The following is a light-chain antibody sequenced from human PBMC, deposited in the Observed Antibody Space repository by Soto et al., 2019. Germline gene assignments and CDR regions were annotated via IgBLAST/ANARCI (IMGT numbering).Light chain of an antibody. CDR2: GTF. J-gene: IGKJ3*01. Sequence: EIVMTQSPATLSLSPGERATLSCRASQSLSNNLAWYQQKPGQAPRLLIYGTFTRATGIPARFSGSASGTEFSLTISSLQSEDFAVYYCQQYNSWPFTFGPATKVDIK. CDR3: QQYNSWPFT. CDR1: QSLSNN. V-gene: IGKV3-15*01.